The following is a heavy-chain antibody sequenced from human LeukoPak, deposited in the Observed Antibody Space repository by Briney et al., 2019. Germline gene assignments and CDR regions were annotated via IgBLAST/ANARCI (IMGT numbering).Heavy chain of an antibody. CDR3: ARGALSYFYFYYVDV. CDR2: VYYSGTT. D-gene: IGHD4/OR15-4a*01. CDR1: GGSIRSDGYS. V-gene: IGHV4-30-4*07. J-gene: IGHJ6*03. Sequence: SETLSLTRAVSGGSIRSDGYSWSWIRQPPGKGLQWIGYVYYSGTTFYNPSLKSRATISVDTSKSQFSLKLYSVTAADTATYYCARGALSYFYFYYVDVWGKGTTVTVSS.